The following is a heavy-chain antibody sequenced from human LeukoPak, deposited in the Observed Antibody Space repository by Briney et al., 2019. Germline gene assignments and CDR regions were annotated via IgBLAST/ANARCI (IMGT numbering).Heavy chain of an antibody. Sequence: GGSLRLSCVASGFAFSSDAMTWVRQTPGKGLEWVSTIDISGDVTNYADSVKGRFTISRDNSKNTLYLQVNSLRVEDTAIYYCTKDVSNFIGASDAWGQGTMVTVSS. J-gene: IGHJ3*01. V-gene: IGHV3-23*01. D-gene: IGHD2-8*01. CDR2: IDISGDVT. CDR1: GFAFSSDA. CDR3: TKDVSNFIGASDA.